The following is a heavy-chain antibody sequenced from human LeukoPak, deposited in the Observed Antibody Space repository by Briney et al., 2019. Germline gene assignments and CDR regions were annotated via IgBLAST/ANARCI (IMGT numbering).Heavy chain of an antibody. CDR1: GFTFSSYS. CDR2: IKQDGSEK. V-gene: IGHV3-7*01. CDR3: ATDTQILSPIQNFHYYAMDV. D-gene: IGHD1-7*01. Sequence: GGSLRLSCVASGFTFSSYSMSWVRQAPGKGLEWVANIKQDGSEKYYVDSVKGRFTISRDNAKNSLYLQMNSLRAEDTAVYYCATDTQILSPIQNFHYYAMDVWGRGTTVTVSS. J-gene: IGHJ6*02.